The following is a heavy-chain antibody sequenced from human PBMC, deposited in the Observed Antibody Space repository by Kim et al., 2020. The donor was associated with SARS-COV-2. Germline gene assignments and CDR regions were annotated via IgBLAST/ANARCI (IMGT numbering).Heavy chain of an antibody. CDR3: ARKNAGRSPVAYGMDV. V-gene: IGHV1-69*13. Sequence: SVKVSCKASGGTFSSYAISWVRQAPGQGLEWMGGIIPIFGTANYAQKFQGRVTITADESTSTAYMELSSLRSEDTAVYYCARKNAGRSPVAYGMDVWGQGTTVTVSS. J-gene: IGHJ6*02. D-gene: IGHD6-13*01. CDR1: GGTFSSYA. CDR2: IIPIFGTA.